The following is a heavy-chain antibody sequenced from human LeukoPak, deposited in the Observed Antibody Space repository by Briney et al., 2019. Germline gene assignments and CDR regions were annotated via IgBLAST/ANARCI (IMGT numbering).Heavy chain of an antibody. Sequence: GGSLRLSCAASGFTFDDYGMSWVRQAPGKGLEWVSGINWNGGSTGYADSVKGRFAISRDNAKNSLYLQMNSLRAEDTAVYYCARDLMGIAYRGAFYYWGQGTLVTVSS. CDR1: GFTFDDYG. V-gene: IGHV3-20*04. CDR2: INWNGGST. CDR3: ARDLMGIAYRGAFYY. D-gene: IGHD6-13*01. J-gene: IGHJ4*02.